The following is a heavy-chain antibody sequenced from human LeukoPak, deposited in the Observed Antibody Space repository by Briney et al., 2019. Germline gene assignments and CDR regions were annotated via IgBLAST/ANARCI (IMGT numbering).Heavy chain of an antibody. CDR2: IGGTGET. CDR1: GFTFSNAW. V-gene: IGHV3-23*01. CDR3: AKDSRSRNGIYDPFDI. D-gene: IGHD2/OR15-2a*01. Sequence: GGSLRLSCAASGFTFSNAWMNWVRQVPGKGLEWVSVIGGTGETHSTDSVKGRFTISRDNSKNTLSLQMNSLRPEDTAVYYCAKDSRSRNGIYDPFDIWGQGTMVTVSS. J-gene: IGHJ3*02.